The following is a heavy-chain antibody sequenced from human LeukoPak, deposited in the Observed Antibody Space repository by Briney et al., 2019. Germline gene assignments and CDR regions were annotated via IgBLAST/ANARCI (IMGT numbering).Heavy chain of an antibody. CDR1: GGSISSGDYY. V-gene: IGHV4-30-4*08. CDR3: ARIPSGSYSQIDY. J-gene: IGHJ4*02. Sequence: SQTLSLTCTVSGGSISSGDYYWSWIRQPPGEGLEWIGYIYYSGSTNNIPSLTTNYNPSLKSRVSMSLDTSKNQFSLNLSSVTAADTAVYYCARIPSGSYSQIDYWGQGTLVIVSS. CDR2: IYYSGSTNNIPSLTT. D-gene: IGHD1-26*01.